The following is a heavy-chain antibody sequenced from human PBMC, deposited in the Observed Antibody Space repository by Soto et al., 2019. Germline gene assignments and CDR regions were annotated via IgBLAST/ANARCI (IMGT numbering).Heavy chain of an antibody. CDR3: ARLPSIAAAGTQFDY. Sequence: GGSLRLSCAASGFTFSSYAMHWVRQAPGKGLEWVAVISYDGSNKYYADSVKGRFTISRDNSKNTLYLQMNSLRAEDTAVYYCARLPSIAAAGTQFDYWGQGTLVTVSS. J-gene: IGHJ4*02. D-gene: IGHD6-13*01. V-gene: IGHV3-30-3*01. CDR2: ISYDGSNK. CDR1: GFTFSSYA.